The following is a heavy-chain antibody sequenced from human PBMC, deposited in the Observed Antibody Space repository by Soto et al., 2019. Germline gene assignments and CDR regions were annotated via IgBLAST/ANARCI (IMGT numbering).Heavy chain of an antibody. CDR3: ERDSRYCSGGSCYYYGMDV. CDR2: IYTSGST. CDR1: GGSISSYY. V-gene: IGHV4-4*07. D-gene: IGHD2-15*01. Sequence: PSETLSLTCTVSGGSISSYYWSWIRQPAGKGLEWIGRIYTSGSTNYNPSLKSRVTMSVDTSKNQFSLKLSSVTAADTAVYYCERDSRYCSGGSCYYYGMDVWGQGTTVTVSS. J-gene: IGHJ6*02.